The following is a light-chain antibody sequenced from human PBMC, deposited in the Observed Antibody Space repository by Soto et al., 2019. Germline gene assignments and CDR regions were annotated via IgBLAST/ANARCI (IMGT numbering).Light chain of an antibody. CDR1: QSISTW. CDR3: QQYQSDTWT. CDR2: KAS. V-gene: IGKV1-5*03. J-gene: IGKJ1*01. Sequence: DIHMTQSPSTLSASVGDRVTITCRASQSISTWLAWYQHKPGKAPNLLIYKASTLKSGVPSRFSGSGSGTEFTLTISSLQPDDFATYYCQQYQSDTWTFGQGTKVDIK.